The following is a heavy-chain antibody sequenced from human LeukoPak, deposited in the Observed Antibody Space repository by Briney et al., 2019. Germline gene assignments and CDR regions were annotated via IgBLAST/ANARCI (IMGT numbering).Heavy chain of an antibody. CDR2: INHSGST. Sequence: PSETLSLTCAVYVGSFSGYYWSWIRQPPGKGLEWIGEINHSGSTNYNPSLQSRVTISVDTSKNQFSLKLSSVTAADTAVYYCARGVKAARRPDSYGLDVWGQGTTVTVSS. V-gene: IGHV4-34*01. D-gene: IGHD6-6*01. J-gene: IGHJ6*02. CDR3: ARGVKAARRPDSYGLDV. CDR1: VGSFSGYY.